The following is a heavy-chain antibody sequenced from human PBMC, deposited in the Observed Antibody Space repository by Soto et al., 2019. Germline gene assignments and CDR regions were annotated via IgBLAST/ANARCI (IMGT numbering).Heavy chain of an antibody. V-gene: IGHV4-4*07. CDR3: ARDRAAIVVVPGADPYYYYGMDV. J-gene: IGHJ6*02. CDR1: GGSISSYY. CDR2: IYTSGST. D-gene: IGHD2-2*01. Sequence: PSETLSLTCTVSGGSISSYYWSWIRQPAGKGLEWIGRIYTSGSTNYNPSLKSRVTMSVDTSKNQFSLKLSSVTAADTAVYYCARDRAAIVVVPGADPYYYYGMDVWRQGTTVTVSS.